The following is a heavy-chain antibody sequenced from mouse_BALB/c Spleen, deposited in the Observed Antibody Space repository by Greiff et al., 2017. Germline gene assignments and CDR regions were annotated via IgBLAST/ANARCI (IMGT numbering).Heavy chain of an antibody. D-gene: IGHD1-1*01. Sequence: EVQLVESGGGLVKPGGSLKLSCAASGFTFSSYAMSWVRQTPEKRLEWVASISSGGSTYYPDSVKGRFTISRDNARNILYLQMSSLRSEDTAMYYCASPITPVAYWGQGTLVTVSA. CDR1: GFTFSSYA. V-gene: IGHV5-6-5*01. J-gene: IGHJ3*01. CDR3: ASPITPVAY. CDR2: ISSGGST.